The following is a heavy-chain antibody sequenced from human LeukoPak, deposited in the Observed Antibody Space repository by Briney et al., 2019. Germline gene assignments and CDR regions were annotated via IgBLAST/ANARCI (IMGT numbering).Heavy chain of an antibody. CDR2: IYYSGST. J-gene: IGHJ6*02. CDR3: ARLSGPSGAPVSFFGLDV. V-gene: IGHV4-59*08. Sequence: PSETLSLTCTVSGGSMSSYYWSWIRQPPGKGLEWIGHIYYSGSTKYNPSLKSRVTISVDTSKQQFSLRLSSVSAADTAVYFCARLSGPSGAPVSFFGLDVCGQGTTVTVSS. CDR1: GGSMSSYY. D-gene: IGHD6-19*01.